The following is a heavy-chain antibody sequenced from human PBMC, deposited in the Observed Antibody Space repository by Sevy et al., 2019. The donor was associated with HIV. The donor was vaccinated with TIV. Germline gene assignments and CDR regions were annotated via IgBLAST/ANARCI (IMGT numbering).Heavy chain of an antibody. CDR3: ARSISWYASFDS. V-gene: IGHV1-69*13. D-gene: IGHD6-13*01. J-gene: IGHJ4*02. Sequence: ASVKVSCKASGRTFSNYALNWVRQAPGQGLEWMGGIIPMFGRANYVQKFQGRVTITADESTSTAYMELSSLRSEDTAVYFCARSISWYASFDSWGQGTLVTVSS. CDR2: IIPMFGRA. CDR1: GRTFSNYA.